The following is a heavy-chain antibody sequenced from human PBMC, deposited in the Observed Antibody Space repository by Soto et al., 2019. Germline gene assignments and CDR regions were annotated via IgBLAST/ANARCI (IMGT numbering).Heavy chain of an antibody. V-gene: IGHV4-59*01. CDR3: ASDRPFDI. CDR1: GGSISSYY. J-gene: IGHJ3*02. Sequence: PSETLSLTCTVSGGSISSYYWSWIRQPPGKGLEWIGYIYYSGSTNYNPSLKSRVTISVDTSKNQFSLKLSSVTAADTAVYYCASDRPFDIWGQGTMVTV. CDR2: IYYSGST.